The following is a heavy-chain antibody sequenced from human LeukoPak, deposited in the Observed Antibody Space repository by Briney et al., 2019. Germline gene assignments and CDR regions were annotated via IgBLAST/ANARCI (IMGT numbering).Heavy chain of an antibody. J-gene: IGHJ2*01. Sequence: ASVKVSCKASGYTFTAYGINWVRQAPGQGLEWMGWISAYDGSTKYAQNFQGRVTMTTDSSASTAYMELRSLRSDDKAVYYCPRRRASNPTSCRYCYFDFWGRGTLATVSS. V-gene: IGHV1-18*01. CDR2: ISAYDGST. CDR1: GYTFTAYG. CDR3: PRRRASNPTSCRYCYFDF.